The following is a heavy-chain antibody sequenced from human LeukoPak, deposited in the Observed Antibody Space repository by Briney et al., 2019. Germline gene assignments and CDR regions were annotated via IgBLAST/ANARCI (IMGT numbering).Heavy chain of an antibody. CDR1: GFTFSSYP. J-gene: IGHJ4*02. CDR2: ISSNGGST. V-gene: IGHV3-64*01. Sequence: GGSLRLSCAASGFTFSSYPMHWVRQAPGKGLEYVSSISSNGGSTYYANSVKGRFTISRDNSENTLDLQMGSLRAEDMAVYYCARDLSSSYDYWGQGTLVTVSS. CDR3: ARDLSSSYDY. D-gene: IGHD6-13*01.